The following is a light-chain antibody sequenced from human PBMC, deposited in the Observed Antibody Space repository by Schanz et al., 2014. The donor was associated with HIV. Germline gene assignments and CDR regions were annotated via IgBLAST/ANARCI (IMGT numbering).Light chain of an antibody. CDR3: SSYAGTTTHWV. CDR1: SSDVGSYNL. J-gene: IGLJ3*02. V-gene: IGLV2-23*01. Sequence: QSALTQPASVSGSPGQSITISCTGTSSDVGSYNLVSWYQQHPGKAPKLMIYEGSKRPSGVSNRFSGSKSGNTASLTISGLQAEDEADYYCSSYAGTTTHWVFGGGTKLTVL. CDR2: EGS.